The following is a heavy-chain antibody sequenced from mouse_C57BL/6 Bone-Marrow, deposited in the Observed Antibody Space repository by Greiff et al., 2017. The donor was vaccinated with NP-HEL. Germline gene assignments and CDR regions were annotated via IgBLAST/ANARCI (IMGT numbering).Heavy chain of an antibody. CDR2: INPSNGGT. Sequence: QVQLQQSGTELVKPGASVKLSCKASGYTFTSYWMHWVKQRPGQGLEWIGNINPSNGGTNYNEKFKSKATLTVDKSSSTAYMQLSSLTSEDSAVYYCARGDSNCPYYYAMDYWGQGTSVTVSS. CDR3: ARGDSNCPYYYAMDY. V-gene: IGHV1-53*01. CDR1: GYTFTSYW. D-gene: IGHD2-5*01. J-gene: IGHJ4*01.